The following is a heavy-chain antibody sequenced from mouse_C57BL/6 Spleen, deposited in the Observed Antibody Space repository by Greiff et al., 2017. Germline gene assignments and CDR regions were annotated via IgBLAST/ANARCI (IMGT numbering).Heavy chain of an antibody. Sequence: QVQLQQPGAELVKPGASVKMSCKASGYTFTSYWITWVKQRPGQGLEWIGDIYPGSGSTNYNEKFKSKATLTVDTSSSTAYMQLSSLTSEDSAVYYCARGYYGSSYKYCDVWGTGTTVTVSS. CDR3: ARGYYGSSYKYCDV. V-gene: IGHV1-55*01. J-gene: IGHJ1*03. CDR2: IYPGSGST. D-gene: IGHD1-1*01. CDR1: GYTFTSYW.